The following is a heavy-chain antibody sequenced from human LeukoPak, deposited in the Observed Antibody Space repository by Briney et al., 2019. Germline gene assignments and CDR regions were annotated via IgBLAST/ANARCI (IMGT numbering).Heavy chain of an antibody. CDR1: GFTFSSYS. Sequence: PGGSLRLSCAASGFTFSSYSVNWVRQAPGKGLEWVSSISSSSSYIYYADSVKGRFTISRDNAKNSLYLQMNSLRAEDTAVYYCAKASAMIVVVSKHFDYWGQGTLVTVSS. CDR3: AKASAMIVVVSKHFDY. D-gene: IGHD3-22*01. J-gene: IGHJ4*02. V-gene: IGHV3-21*04. CDR2: ISSSSSYI.